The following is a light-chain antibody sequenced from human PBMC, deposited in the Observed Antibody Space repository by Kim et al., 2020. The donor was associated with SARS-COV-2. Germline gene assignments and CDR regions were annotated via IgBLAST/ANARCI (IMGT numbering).Light chain of an antibody. CDR1: SGSIASNY. V-gene: IGLV6-57*03. CDR3: HSYDSSHWV. CDR2: EDN. Sequence: GKTVTLSCTRSSGSIASNYVQWYQQRPGSAPTTVIYEDNQRPSGVPDRFSGSIDSSSNSASLTISGLKTEDEADYYCHSYDSSHWVFGGGTQLTVL. J-gene: IGLJ3*02.